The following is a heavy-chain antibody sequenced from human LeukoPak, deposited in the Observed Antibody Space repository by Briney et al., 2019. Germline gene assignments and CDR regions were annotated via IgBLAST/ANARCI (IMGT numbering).Heavy chain of an antibody. J-gene: IGHJ4*02. CDR1: GGSFSGYY. CDR3: ARGSMWRY. Sequence: SETLSLTCAAYGGSFSGYYWSWIRQPPGKGLEWIGEINHSGSTNYNPSLKSRVTISVDTSKNQFSLKLSSVTAADTAVYYCARGSMWRYWGQGTLVTVSS. CDR2: INHSGST. V-gene: IGHV4-34*01. D-gene: IGHD2-21*01.